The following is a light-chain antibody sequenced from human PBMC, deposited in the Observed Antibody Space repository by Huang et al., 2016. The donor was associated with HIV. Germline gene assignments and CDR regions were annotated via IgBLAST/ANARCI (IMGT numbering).Light chain of an antibody. Sequence: PGERVTLSCRASQSVSSSYLTWYQQKPGQAPRLLIYGASTRATGSPARFSGSGSGTDFTLTIISLQPEDFAVYYCQQDYNLPRTFGQGTKVEIK. CDR2: GAS. V-gene: IGKV3D-7*01. J-gene: IGKJ1*01. CDR1: QSVSSSY. CDR3: QQDYNLPRT.